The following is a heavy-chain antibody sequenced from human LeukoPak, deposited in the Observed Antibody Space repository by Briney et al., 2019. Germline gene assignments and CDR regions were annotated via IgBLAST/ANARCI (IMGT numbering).Heavy chain of an antibody. CDR1: GGSISSYY. CDR3: ARGGGNYYYYHMDV. Sequence: SETLSLTCTVSGGSISSYYWSWIRQPPGKGLEWIGYIYYSGSTNYNPSLKSRVTISVDTSKNQFSLKLSSVTAADTAVYYCARGGGNYYYYHMDVWGKGTTVTVSS. CDR2: IYYSGST. J-gene: IGHJ6*03. V-gene: IGHV4-59*01. D-gene: IGHD2-15*01.